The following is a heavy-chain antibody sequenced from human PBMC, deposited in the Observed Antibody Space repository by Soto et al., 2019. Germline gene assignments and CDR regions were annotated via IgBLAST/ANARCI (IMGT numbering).Heavy chain of an antibody. CDR2: IYYSGST. D-gene: IGHD3-3*01. CDR3: ARLGVYYDFWSGRPESYYMDV. CDR1: GGSISSYY. V-gene: IGHV4-59*08. J-gene: IGHJ6*03. Sequence: PSATLSLTCTVSGGSISSYYWSWIRQPPGKGLEWIGYIYYSGSTNYNPSLMSRVTISVDTSKNQFSLKLSSVTAADTAVYYCARLGVYYDFWSGRPESYYMDVWGKGTTVTVSS.